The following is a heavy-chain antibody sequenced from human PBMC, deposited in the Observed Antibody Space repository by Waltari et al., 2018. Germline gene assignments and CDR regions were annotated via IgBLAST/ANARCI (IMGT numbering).Heavy chain of an antibody. CDR3: ATMDEPNDYYDTHDAFDI. CDR1: GGTFSSYA. Sequence: EVKKPGSSVKVSCKASGGTFSSYAISWVRQAPGQGLEWMGGIIPIFGTANYAQKFQGRVTITADESTSTAYMELSSLRSEDTAVYYCATMDEPNDYYDTHDAFDIWGQGTIVTVSS. V-gene: IGHV1-69*01. J-gene: IGHJ3*02. CDR2: IIPIFGTA. D-gene: IGHD3-22*01.